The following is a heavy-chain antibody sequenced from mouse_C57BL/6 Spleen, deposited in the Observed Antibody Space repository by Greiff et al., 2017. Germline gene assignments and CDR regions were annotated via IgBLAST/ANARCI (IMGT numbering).Heavy chain of an antibody. J-gene: IGHJ3*01. V-gene: IGHV1-15*01. D-gene: IGHD1-1*01. CDR3: TRSYYF. CDR2: IDPETGGT. Sequence: VQGVESGAELVRPGASVTLSCKASGYTFTDYEMHWVKQTPVHGLEWIGAIDPETGGTAYNQKFKGKAILTADKSSSTAYMELRSLTSEDSAVYYCTRSYYFWGQGTLVTVSA. CDR1: GYTFTDYE.